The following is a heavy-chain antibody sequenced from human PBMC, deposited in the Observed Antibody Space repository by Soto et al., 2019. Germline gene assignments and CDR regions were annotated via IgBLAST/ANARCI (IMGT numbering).Heavy chain of an antibody. CDR3: AKGYSSSLGPYYYYGMDV. J-gene: IGHJ6*02. D-gene: IGHD6-6*01. CDR1: GFTFSSYG. V-gene: IGHV3-30*18. CDR2: ISYDGSNK. Sequence: QVQLVESGGGVVQPGRSLRLSCAASGFTFSSYGMHWVRQAPGKGLEWVAAISYDGSNKYYADSVKGRFTISRDNYKNTLYLQMNSLRAEDTAVYYSAKGYSSSLGPYYYYGMDVWGQGTTVTVSS.